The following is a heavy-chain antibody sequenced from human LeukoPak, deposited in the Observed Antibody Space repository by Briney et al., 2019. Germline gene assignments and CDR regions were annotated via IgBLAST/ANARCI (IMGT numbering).Heavy chain of an antibody. CDR1: GFTVSRNY. CDR3: ARGGTSYYPSD. V-gene: IGHV3-66*01. D-gene: IGHD3-10*01. Sequence: GGSLRLSCAASGFTVSRNYMSWVRQTPGKGLEWVSILYFDDYTLYTDSVKGRFTIFRDDSKNALYLQMNSLRAEDTALYFCARGGTSYYPSDWGQGTLVTVS. CDR2: LYFDDYT. J-gene: IGHJ4*02.